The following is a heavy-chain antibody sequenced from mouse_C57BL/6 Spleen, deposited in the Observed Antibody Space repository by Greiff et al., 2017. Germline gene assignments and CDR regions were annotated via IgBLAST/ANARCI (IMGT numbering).Heavy chain of an antibody. V-gene: IGHV5-4*01. CDR1: GFTFSSYA. Sequence: EVHLVESGGGLVKPGGSLKLSCAASGFTFSSYAMSWVRQTPEKRLEWVATISAGGSYTYYPDNVKGRFTISRDNAKNNLYLQMSHLKSEDTAMYYCAREKEGDWYFDVWGTGTTVTVSS. CDR2: ISAGGSYT. CDR3: AREKEGDWYFDV. J-gene: IGHJ1*03.